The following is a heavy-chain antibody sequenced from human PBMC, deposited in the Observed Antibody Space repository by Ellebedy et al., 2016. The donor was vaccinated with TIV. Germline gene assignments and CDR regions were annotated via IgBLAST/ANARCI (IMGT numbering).Heavy chain of an antibody. CDR2: INPNSGGT. CDR1: GYTFTDYY. J-gene: IGHJ4*02. CDR3: TRDLTNIVSGDY. Sequence: AASVKVSCKTSGYTFTDYYIHWVRQAPGQGLEWMAWINPNSGGTNYAQKFQGRVTVTRDTSTSTAFLELSRLRSDDTAVYYCTRDLTNIVSGDYWGQGTLVTVPS. V-gene: IGHV1-2*02. D-gene: IGHD5/OR15-5a*01.